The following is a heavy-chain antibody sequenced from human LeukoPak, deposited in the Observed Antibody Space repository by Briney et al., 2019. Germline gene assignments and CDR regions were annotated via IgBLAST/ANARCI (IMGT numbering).Heavy chain of an antibody. Sequence: GGSLRLSCAASGFTFSSYAMSWVRQAPGKGLEWVSAISGSGGSTYYADSVKGRFTISRDNSKNTLYLQMNGLRAEDTAVYYCAKDQAPSIPGDWFDPWGQGTLVTVSS. CDR1: GFTFSSYA. V-gene: IGHV3-23*01. CDR2: ISGSGGST. CDR3: AKDQAPSIPGDWFDP. J-gene: IGHJ5*02. D-gene: IGHD1-14*01.